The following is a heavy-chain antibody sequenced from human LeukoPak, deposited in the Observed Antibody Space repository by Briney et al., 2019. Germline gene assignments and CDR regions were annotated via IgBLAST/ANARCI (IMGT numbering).Heavy chain of an antibody. CDR2: IYYSGST. J-gene: IGHJ4*02. V-gene: IGHV4-59*01. Sequence: SETLSLTCTVSGGSISSYYWSWIRQPPGKGLEWIGYIYYSGSTYYNPSLKSRVTISVDTSKNQFSLKLSSVTAADTAVYYCARGSGSGDFDYWGQGTLVTVSS. CDR1: GGSISSYY. D-gene: IGHD3-10*01. CDR3: ARGSGSGDFDY.